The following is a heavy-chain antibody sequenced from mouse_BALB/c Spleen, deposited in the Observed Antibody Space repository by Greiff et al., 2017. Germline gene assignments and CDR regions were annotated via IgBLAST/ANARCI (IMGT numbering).Heavy chain of an antibody. V-gene: IGHV1-9*01. D-gene: IGHD2-1*01. CDR3: ARSGEAYGKGTRFDY. Sequence: QVQLQQSGAELMKPGASVKISCKATGYTFTSYWIEWVKQRPGHGLEWIGEILPGSGSTNYNEKFKGKATFTADTSSNTAYMQLSSLTSEDSAVYYGARSGEAYGKGTRFDYWGQGTTLTVSS. CDR1: GYTFTSYW. CDR2: ILPGSGST. J-gene: IGHJ2*01.